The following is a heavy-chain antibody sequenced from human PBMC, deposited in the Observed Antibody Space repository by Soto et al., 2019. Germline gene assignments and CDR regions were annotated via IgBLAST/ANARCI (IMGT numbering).Heavy chain of an antibody. Sequence: SVKVSCKASGFTFTSSAMQWVRQARGQRLVWIGWIVVGSGNTNYAQKFQERVTITRDMSTSTAYMELSSLRSEDTAVYYCAADAYDSSGYFDYWGQGTLVTVSS. CDR3: AADAYDSSGYFDY. D-gene: IGHD3-22*01. V-gene: IGHV1-58*02. J-gene: IGHJ4*02. CDR1: GFTFTSSA. CDR2: IVVGSGNT.